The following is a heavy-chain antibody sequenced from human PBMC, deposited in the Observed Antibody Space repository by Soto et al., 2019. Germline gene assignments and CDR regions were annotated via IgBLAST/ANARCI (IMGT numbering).Heavy chain of an antibody. V-gene: IGHV4-38-2*02. D-gene: IGHD1-26*01. J-gene: IGHJ4*02. CDR1: GFSINSGYY. CDR3: EREKVGTTHFDY. CDR2: MYHSESS. Sequence: SEALSLTCSVSGFSINSGYYWALVRLSPAKGLEWIASMYHSESSYHNRIFERRITISVDTAKNELSLKLKSVTVEDTAVYYCEREKVGTTHFDYWGQG.